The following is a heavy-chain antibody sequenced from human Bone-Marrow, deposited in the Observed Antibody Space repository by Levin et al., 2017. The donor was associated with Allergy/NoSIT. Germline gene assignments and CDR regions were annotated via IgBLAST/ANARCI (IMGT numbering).Heavy chain of an antibody. Sequence: PGGSLRLSCGASGFSFVSYEMNWVRQAPGKGLEWLAFISTSGSTVYYTASVRGRFTISRDNTKNSLYLLMNTLRVEDTAVYYCAKEVGYSYGRGYYGMDVWGQGTTVTVSS. CDR2: ISTSGSTV. D-gene: IGHD5-18*01. CDR3: AKEVGYSYGRGYYGMDV. J-gene: IGHJ6*02. CDR1: GFSFVSYE. V-gene: IGHV3-48*03.